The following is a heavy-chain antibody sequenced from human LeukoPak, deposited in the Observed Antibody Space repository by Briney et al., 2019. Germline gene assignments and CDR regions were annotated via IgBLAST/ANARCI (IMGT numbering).Heavy chain of an antibody. V-gene: IGHV1-2*02. CDR1: GYTFTGYY. CDR3: ARDYRCYGSSGYYPY. CDR2: INPNSGVT. D-gene: IGHD3-22*01. Sequence: ASVKVSCKAPGYTFTGYYVHWVRQAPGQGLEWMGWINPNSGVTNYAQKFQGRVTMTRDTSISTGYMELSRLRSDDTAVYYCARDYRCYGSSGYYPYWGQGILVTVSS. J-gene: IGHJ4*02.